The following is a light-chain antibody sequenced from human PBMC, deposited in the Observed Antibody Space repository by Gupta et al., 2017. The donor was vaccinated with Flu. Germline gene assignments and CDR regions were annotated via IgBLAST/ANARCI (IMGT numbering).Light chain of an antibody. V-gene: IGKV6-21*01. CDR3: HQSSSLPIT. CDR2: YAS. CDR1: QTIGSN. J-gene: IGKJ5*01. Sequence: KEKVTITCRASQTIGSNLHWYQQKPDQSPKLLIKYASQSASGVPSRFSGNGSGTDVTLTINSVEAEDAATYYCHQSSSLPITFGQGTRLEIK.